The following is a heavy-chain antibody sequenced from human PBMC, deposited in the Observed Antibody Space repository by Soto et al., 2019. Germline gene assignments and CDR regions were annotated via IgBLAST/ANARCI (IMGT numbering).Heavy chain of an antibody. V-gene: IGHV1-46*03. CDR2: INPSGGST. CDR1: GYTFTSYY. Sequence: ASVKVYCKASGYTFTSYYMHWVRQAPGQGLEWMGIINPSGGSTSYAQKFQGRVTMTRDTSTSTVYMELSSLRSEDTAVYYCARGRDFSGGYSPVGHSYYTDVRGKGAADTVSS. CDR3: ARGRDFSGGYSPVGHSYYTDV. J-gene: IGHJ6*03. D-gene: IGHD3-3*01.